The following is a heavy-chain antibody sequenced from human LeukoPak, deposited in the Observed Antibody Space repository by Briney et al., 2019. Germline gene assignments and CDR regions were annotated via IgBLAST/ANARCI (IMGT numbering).Heavy chain of an antibody. D-gene: IGHD5-24*01. Sequence: PSETLSLTCSASDGSINGYYWTWIRQPPGKGLEWIGYIDYSGSTDYNSSLKSRITFSLDTTNNQISLQLNSVTAADTAVYYCARGGSKLKVGYWGQGTLVTVSS. V-gene: IGHV4-59*01. J-gene: IGHJ4*02. CDR3: ARGGSKLKVGY. CDR1: DGSINGYY. CDR2: IDYSGST.